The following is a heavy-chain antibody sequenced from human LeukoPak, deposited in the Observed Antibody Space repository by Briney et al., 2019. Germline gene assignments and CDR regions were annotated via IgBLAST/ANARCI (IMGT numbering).Heavy chain of an antibody. CDR1: GYTLIAYY. J-gene: IGHJ3*02. V-gene: IGHV1-2*02. Sequence: ASVKVSCKASGYTLIAYYMFWVRQAPGQGLEWMGWINPNSGATGYAQKLQGRVTMTTDTSTSTAYMELRSLRSDDTAVYYCARYRSLSYGATSYYDFWSGYYFRAFDIWGQGTMVTVSS. CDR2: INPNSGAT. D-gene: IGHD3-3*01. CDR3: ARYRSLSYGATSYYDFWSGYYFRAFDI.